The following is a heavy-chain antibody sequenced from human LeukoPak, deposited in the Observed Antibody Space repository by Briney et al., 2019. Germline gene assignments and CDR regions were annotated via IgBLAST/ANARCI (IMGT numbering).Heavy chain of an antibody. V-gene: IGHV3-30*04. CDR3: AKEGTPQVSTWYDL. CDR1: GFTFSSYA. J-gene: IGHJ5*02. CDR2: ISYEGGTQ. Sequence: GGSLRLSCSASGFTFSSYAMHWVRQAPGKGLEWVAVISYEGGTQHYADSVKGRFIISRDNPRNTLYLQMNILRTEDTAVYYCAKEGTPQVSTWYDLWGQGTQVIVSS. D-gene: IGHD3-10*01.